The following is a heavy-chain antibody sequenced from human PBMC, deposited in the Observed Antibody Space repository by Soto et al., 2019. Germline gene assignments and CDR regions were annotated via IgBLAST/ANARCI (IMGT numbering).Heavy chain of an antibody. D-gene: IGHD3-22*01. CDR2: INPNNDGT. CDR1: GNTFTGYY. Sequence: GASVKVSCKASGNTFTGYYIHWVRQAPGQGLEWMGWINPNNDGTTYGEKFQGRVTMTRDTSTSTAYMEMNSLRAEDTAVYYCARAAYGSGYYYPFDYWGQGTLVTVSS. CDR3: ARAAYGSGYYYPFDY. J-gene: IGHJ4*02. V-gene: IGHV1-2*02.